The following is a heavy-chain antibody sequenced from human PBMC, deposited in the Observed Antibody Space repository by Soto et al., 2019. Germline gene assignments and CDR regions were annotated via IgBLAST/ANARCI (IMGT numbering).Heavy chain of an antibody. D-gene: IGHD6-19*01. CDR2: IYWDDDK. CDR1: GFSLSSTRLA. CDR3: AHIVVAGLGYYFDY. V-gene: IGHV2-5*02. Sequence: QITLKESGPTLVKPTQTLTLTCTFSGFSLSSTRLAVGWIRQPPGKALEWLALIYWDDDKRYSPFLKGRLTITKDTSKNQVVLTMSTMAPVDTARYYCAHIVVAGLGYYFDYWGQGTLGTVSA. J-gene: IGHJ4*02.